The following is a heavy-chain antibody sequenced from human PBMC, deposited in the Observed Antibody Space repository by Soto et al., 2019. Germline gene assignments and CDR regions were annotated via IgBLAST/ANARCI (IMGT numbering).Heavy chain of an antibody. D-gene: IGHD3-16*02. Sequence: PGESWQHTGQGSGYSCTSYCIGWVRQRPGKGLDWMGIIYPGDSDTRYSPSFQGQVTISADKSISTAYLQWSSLKASDTAMYYCARRGITFGGVIPFNLFDPWGQRTPVTVSP. CDR2: IYPGDSDT. CDR1: GYSCTSYC. CDR3: ARRGITFGGVIPFNLFDP. V-gene: IGHV5-51*01. J-gene: IGHJ5*02.